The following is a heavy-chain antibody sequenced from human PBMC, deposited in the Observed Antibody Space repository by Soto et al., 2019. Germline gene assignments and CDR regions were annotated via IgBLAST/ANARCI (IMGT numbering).Heavy chain of an antibody. V-gene: IGHV3-49*03. CDR3: TIGEDYYGNPRMDF. CDR2: MRSKDHDETT. CDR1: GLTFGAYD. D-gene: IGHD3-10*01. Sequence: LRLSCSASGLTFGAYDVGWFRQAPGQGLEWVGVMRSKDHDETTEYAASVKGTSTISRDAYINIAYQQMYGLTTENTAVYDCTIGEDYYGNPRMDFWGQGTTVTVSS. J-gene: IGHJ6*02.